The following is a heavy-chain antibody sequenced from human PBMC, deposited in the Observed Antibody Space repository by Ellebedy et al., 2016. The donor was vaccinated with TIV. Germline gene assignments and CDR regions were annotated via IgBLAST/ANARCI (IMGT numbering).Heavy chain of an antibody. J-gene: IGHJ6*02. CDR2: IDSDGIST. CDR1: GFIFSSKW. V-gene: IGHV3-74*03. D-gene: IGHD4-17*01. Sequence: GESLKISCAASGFIFSSKWMHWVRQAPGKGLVWVSRIDSDGISTAYADSVRGRFTISRDNAKSTLYLQMNSLRDEDTAVYYCARNYQTYGDSPGVDVWGQGTTVTVSS. CDR3: ARNYQTYGDSPGVDV.